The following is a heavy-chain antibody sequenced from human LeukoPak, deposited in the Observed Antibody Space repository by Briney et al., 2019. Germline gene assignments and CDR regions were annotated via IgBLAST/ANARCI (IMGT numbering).Heavy chain of an antibody. J-gene: IGHJ4*02. V-gene: IGHV1-69*13. D-gene: IGHD5-24*01. Sequence: GASVKVSCKASGGTFSSYAISWVRQAPGQGLEWMGGIIPIFGTANYAQKFQGRVTITADESTSTAYMELSSLRSEDTAVYYCASIEGDGYVLNYWGQGTLVTVSS. CDR1: GGTFSSYA. CDR2: IIPIFGTA. CDR3: ASIEGDGYVLNY.